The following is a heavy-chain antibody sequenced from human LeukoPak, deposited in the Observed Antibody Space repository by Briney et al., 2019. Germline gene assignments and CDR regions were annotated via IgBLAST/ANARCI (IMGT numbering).Heavy chain of an antibody. D-gene: IGHD5-12*01. CDR3: ARGKYGGYFIDY. CDR2: IKTDGSST. CDR1: GFTFSSHY. J-gene: IGHJ4*02. V-gene: IGHV3-74*01. Sequence: GGSLRLSCEASGFTFSSHYMQWVRQAPGKELVWVSGIKTDGSSTRYADSVKGRFTISRDNAKNTLYLQMNSLRVEDTAVYYCARGKYGGYFIDYWGQGTLVTVSS.